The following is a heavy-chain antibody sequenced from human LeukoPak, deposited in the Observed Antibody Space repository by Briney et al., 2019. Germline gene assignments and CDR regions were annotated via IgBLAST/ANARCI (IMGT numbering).Heavy chain of an antibody. CDR2: IKPDGSEQ. CDR3: ARSDTVWGPGGSRS. CDR1: GFTFTNYW. D-gene: IGHD3-16*01. Sequence: PGGSLRLSCVASGFTFTNYWMSWVRQAPGEGLEWLANIKPDGSEQYYVDSVEGRFTIPRDSAKNSLYLKMNSLRDEDTAVYYCARSDTVWGPGGSRSWGQGTLVTVSS. V-gene: IGHV3-7*04. J-gene: IGHJ5*02.